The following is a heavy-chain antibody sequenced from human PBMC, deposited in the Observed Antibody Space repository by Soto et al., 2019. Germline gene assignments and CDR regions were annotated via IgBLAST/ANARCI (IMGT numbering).Heavy chain of an antibody. V-gene: IGHV3-9*01. Sequence: EVQLVESGGGLVQPGKSLRLSCAASGFTFDDYAMHWVRQVPGKGLEWVSGLSWNSGTIDYADSVKGRFTISRDNAKNSLHLQMNSLKPEDTAFYYCAKAESSGWYYSLDYWGQGTVVTVSP. CDR3: AKAESSGWYYSLDY. CDR1: GFTFDDYA. J-gene: IGHJ4*02. CDR2: LSWNSGTI. D-gene: IGHD6-19*01.